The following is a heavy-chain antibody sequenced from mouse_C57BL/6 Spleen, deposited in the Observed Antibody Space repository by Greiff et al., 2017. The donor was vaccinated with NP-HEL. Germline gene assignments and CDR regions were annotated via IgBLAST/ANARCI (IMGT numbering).Heavy chain of an antibody. J-gene: IGHJ3*01. CDR1: GYTFTSYW. CDR2: INPSNGGT. D-gene: IGHD3-2*02. V-gene: IGHV1-53*01. Sequence: VQLQQPGTELVKPGASVKLSCKASGYTFTSYWMHWVKQRPGQGLEWIGNINPSNGGTNYNEKFKSKATLTVDKSSSTAYMQLSSLTSEDSAVYYCARSGRQLRLDQAWFAYWGQGTLVTVSA. CDR3: ARSGRQLRLDQAWFAY.